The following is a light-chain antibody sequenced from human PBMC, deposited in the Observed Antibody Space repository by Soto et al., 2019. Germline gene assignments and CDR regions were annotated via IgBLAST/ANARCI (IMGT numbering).Light chain of an antibody. CDR3: QQTFRSPVT. J-gene: IGKJ2*01. Sequence: DIQMTQSQSSLSASVGDRVTITCRASQSISSYLNWYQQKPGEAPKILIYAASTLQSGVPSRFSGRGSGPDFSLTIISLQPEDFATYYCQQTFRSPVTFGQGTRLEIK. CDR2: AAS. V-gene: IGKV1-39*01. CDR1: QSISSY.